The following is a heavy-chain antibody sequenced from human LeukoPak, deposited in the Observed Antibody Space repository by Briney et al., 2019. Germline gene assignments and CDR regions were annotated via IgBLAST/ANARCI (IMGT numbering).Heavy chain of an antibody. Sequence: ASVKVSCKASGYTFTSYAMHWVRQAPGQRLEWMGWSNAGNGNTKYSQEFQGRVTITRDTSASTAYMELSSLRSEDMAVYYCARAYNYYDSSGYYLVYYFDYWGQGTLVTVSS. CDR1: GYTFTSYA. CDR2: SNAGNGNT. J-gene: IGHJ4*02. CDR3: ARAYNYYDSSGYYLVYYFDY. V-gene: IGHV1-3*02. D-gene: IGHD3-22*01.